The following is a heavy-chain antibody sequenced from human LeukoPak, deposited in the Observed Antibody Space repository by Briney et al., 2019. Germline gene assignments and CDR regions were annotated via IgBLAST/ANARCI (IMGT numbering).Heavy chain of an antibody. CDR3: ASEYCSSTSCYTDY. CDR2: IYSGGST. CDR1: GFTVSSNY. V-gene: IGHV3-66*01. Sequence: QPGGSLRLSCAASGFTVSSNYMSWVRQAPGKGLEWVSVIYSGGSTYYADSVKGRFTISRDNSKNTLYLQMNSLRAEDTAVYYCASEYCSSTSCYTDYWGQGTLVTVSS. D-gene: IGHD2-2*02. J-gene: IGHJ4*02.